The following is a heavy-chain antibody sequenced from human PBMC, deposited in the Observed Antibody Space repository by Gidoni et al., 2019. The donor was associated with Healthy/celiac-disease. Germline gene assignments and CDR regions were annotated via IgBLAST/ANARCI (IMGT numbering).Heavy chain of an antibody. CDR3: ARDGPMVRGEQLSKVSDYGMDV. J-gene: IGHJ6*02. CDR1: GDSVSSNSAA. V-gene: IGHV6-1*01. D-gene: IGHD3-10*01. Sequence: QVQLQQSGPGLVKPSQTLSLTCAISGDSVSSNSAAWNWIRQSPSRGLEWLGRTYYRSKWYNDYAVSVKSRITINPDTSKNQFSLQLNSVTPEDTAVYYCARDGPMVRGEQLSKVSDYGMDVWGQGTTVTVSS. CDR2: TYYRSKWYN.